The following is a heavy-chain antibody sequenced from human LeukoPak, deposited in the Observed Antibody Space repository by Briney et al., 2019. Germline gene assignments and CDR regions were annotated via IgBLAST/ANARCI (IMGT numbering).Heavy chain of an antibody. Sequence: GGSLRLSCAASGSTVNNYMNWVRQAPGKGLEWVSVIYSGDTTYYADSVKGRFTISRDTSKNTLYLQMNSLRADDTAVYYCAKKRRFGDGHYFDYWGQGTLVTVSS. J-gene: IGHJ4*02. V-gene: IGHV3-53*01. D-gene: IGHD3-10*01. CDR3: AKKRRFGDGHYFDY. CDR1: GSTVNNY. CDR2: IYSGDTT.